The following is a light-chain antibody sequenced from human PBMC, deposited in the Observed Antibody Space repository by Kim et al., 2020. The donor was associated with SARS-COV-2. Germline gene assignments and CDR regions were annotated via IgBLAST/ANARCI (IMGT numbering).Light chain of an antibody. V-gene: IGKV1-5*01. CDR1: QSISSW. Sequence: GDRVTITCRASQSISSWLAWYQLKPGKAPILLIYDASYLESEVPSRFSGSGSGTEFTLTISSLQPDDFATYYCQQYNSYPLTFGGGTKV. J-gene: IGKJ4*01. CDR3: QQYNSYPLT. CDR2: DAS.